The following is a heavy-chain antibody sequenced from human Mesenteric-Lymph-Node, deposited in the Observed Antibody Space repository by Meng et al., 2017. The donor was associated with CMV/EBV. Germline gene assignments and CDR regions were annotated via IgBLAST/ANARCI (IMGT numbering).Heavy chain of an antibody. Sequence: GSLRLSCTVSGGSIRNYYWSWIRQAPGRGLEWIGYIYYSGSTHYNPSLKSRVTISVDTSKNQFSLKLSSVTAADTAVYYCARGPYGSGSQADYWGQGTLVTVSS. J-gene: IGHJ4*02. CDR2: IYYSGST. CDR3: ARGPYGSGSQADY. D-gene: IGHD3-10*01. V-gene: IGHV4-59*01. CDR1: GGSIRNYY.